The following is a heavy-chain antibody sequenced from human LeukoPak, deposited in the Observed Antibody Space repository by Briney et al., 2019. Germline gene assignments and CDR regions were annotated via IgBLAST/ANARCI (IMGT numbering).Heavy chain of an antibody. J-gene: IGHJ4*02. Sequence: ASVKVSCKASGYTFTSYDINWVRQATGQGLEWMGWMTPNSGNTGYAQKFQGRVTMTRNTSIGTAYMELSSLRSEGTAVYYCASNGIVGATTLDYWGQGTLVTVSS. CDR2: MTPNSGNT. V-gene: IGHV1-8*01. CDR1: GYTFTSYD. CDR3: ASNGIVGATTLDY. D-gene: IGHD1-26*01.